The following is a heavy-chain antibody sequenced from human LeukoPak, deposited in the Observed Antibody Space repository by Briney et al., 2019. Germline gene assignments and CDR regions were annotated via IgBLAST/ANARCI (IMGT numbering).Heavy chain of an antibody. CDR3: AKDHLEQQLAPFDP. V-gene: IGHV3-23*01. CDR2: ISGSGGST. D-gene: IGHD6-13*01. J-gene: IGHJ5*02. CDR1: GFTFSSYA. Sequence: GGSLRLSCAASGFTFSSYAMSWVRQAPGKELEWVSAISGSGGSTYYADSVKGRFTISRDNSKNTLYLQMNSLRAEDTAVYYCAKDHLEQQLAPFDPWGQGTLVTVSS.